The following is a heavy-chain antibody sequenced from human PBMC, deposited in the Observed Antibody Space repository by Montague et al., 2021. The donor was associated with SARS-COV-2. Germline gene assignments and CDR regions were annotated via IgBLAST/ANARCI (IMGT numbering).Heavy chain of an antibody. J-gene: IGHJ6*02. CDR3: ARVGVGTMVRGVIPAYYYYGMDV. Sequence: SETLSLTCTVSGGSISSGSYYWSWIRQPVGKGLEWIGRIYTSGSTNYNPSLKSRVTISVDTSKNQFSLKLSSVTAADTAVYYCARVGVGTMVRGVIPAYYYYGMDVWGQGTTVTVSS. V-gene: IGHV4-61*02. D-gene: IGHD3-10*01. CDR1: GGSISSGSYY. CDR2: IYTSGST.